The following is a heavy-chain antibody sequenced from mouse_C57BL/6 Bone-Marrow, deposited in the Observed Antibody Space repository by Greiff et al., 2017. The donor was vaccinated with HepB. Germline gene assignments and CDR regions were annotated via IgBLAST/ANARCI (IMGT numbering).Heavy chain of an antibody. CDR1: GFTFSSYG. V-gene: IGHV5-6*01. CDR2: ISSGGSYT. J-gene: IGHJ4*01. Sequence: EVQLVESGGDLVKPGGSLKLSCAASGFTFSSYGMSWVRQTPDKRLEWVATISSGGSYTYYPDSVKGRFTISRDNAKNTLYLQMSSLKSEDTAMYYCARHKQVRSSYAMDYWGQGTSVTVSS. CDR3: ARHKQVRSSYAMDY. D-gene: IGHD1-3*01.